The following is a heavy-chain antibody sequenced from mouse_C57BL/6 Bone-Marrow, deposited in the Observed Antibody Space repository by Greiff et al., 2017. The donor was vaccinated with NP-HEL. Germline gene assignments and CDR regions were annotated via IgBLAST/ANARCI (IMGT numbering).Heavy chain of an antibody. D-gene: IGHD2-4*01. CDR2: IHPNSGST. V-gene: IGHV1-64*01. J-gene: IGHJ1*03. CDR3: ARRGPYDYERYFDV. CDR1: GYTFTSYW. Sequence: VQLQQPGAELVKPGASVKLSCKASGYTFTSYWMHWVKQRPGQGLEWIGMIHPNSGSTNYNEKFKSKATLTVDKSSSTAYMQLSSLTSEDSAVYYCARRGPYDYERYFDVWGTGTTVTVSS.